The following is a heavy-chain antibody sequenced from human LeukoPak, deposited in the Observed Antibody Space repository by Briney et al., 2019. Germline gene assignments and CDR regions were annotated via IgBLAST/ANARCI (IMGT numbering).Heavy chain of an antibody. CDR3: AKMQGYFDY. J-gene: IGHJ4*02. CDR2: VTGGGDTT. Sequence: PGGSLRLPCAASEFTFSSYGMSWVRQAPGKGLEWVSAVTGGGDTTYYADSVRGRFTISRDNSKNTLYLQMNSLRAEDTAVYYCAKMQGYFDYWGQGTLVTVSS. CDR1: EFTFSSYG. V-gene: IGHV3-23*01.